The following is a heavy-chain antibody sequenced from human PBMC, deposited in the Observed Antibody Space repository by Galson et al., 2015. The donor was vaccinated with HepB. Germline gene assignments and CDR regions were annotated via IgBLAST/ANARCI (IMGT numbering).Heavy chain of an antibody. CDR1: GLTFSNFG. J-gene: IGHJ4*02. D-gene: IGHD5-24*01. Sequence: SLRLSCAASGLTFSNFGMHWVRQAPGKGLEWLAIISYDGSNKQYADSVKGRFTISRDNPKNTLSLQMNSLRSEDTAVYYCAKSQDGYTLGDYWGQGTLVTVSS. V-gene: IGHV3-30*18. CDR2: ISYDGSNK. CDR3: AKSQDGYTLGDY.